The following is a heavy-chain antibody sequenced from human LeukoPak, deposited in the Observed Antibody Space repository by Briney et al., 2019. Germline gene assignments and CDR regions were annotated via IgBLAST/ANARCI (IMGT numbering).Heavy chain of an antibody. V-gene: IGHV3-53*01. CDR2: IFSTGST. CDR3: AREGPYSYGQRSFDY. J-gene: IGHJ4*02. CDR1: GFSVGDNY. D-gene: IGHD5-18*01. Sequence: GGSLRLSCAASGFSVGDNYMNWVRQAPGKGLEWVSVIFSTGSTYYADSVKGRFIISRDNSKNTLYLQTHSLRAEDTAVYYCAREGPYSYGQRSFDYWGQGTLVTVSS.